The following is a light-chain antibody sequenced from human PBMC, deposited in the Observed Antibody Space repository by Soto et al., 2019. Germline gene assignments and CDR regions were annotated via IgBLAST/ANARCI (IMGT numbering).Light chain of an antibody. CDR3: QQYATSPLT. V-gene: IGKV3-15*01. CDR2: GAS. CDR1: QSVRGN. J-gene: IGKJ4*01. Sequence: EIVMTQSPATLSVSPGERATLSCRASQSVRGNLAWYQQKPGQSPRLLIYGASSRATGIPVRFSGSGSGTEFTLTISRLEPEDFALYYRQQYATSPLTFGGGTKVEIK.